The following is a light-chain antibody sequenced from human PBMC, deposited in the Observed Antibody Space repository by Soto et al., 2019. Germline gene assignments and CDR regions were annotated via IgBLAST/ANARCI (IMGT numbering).Light chain of an antibody. CDR2: GAS. Sequence: EIVLTQSPGTLSFSPGEGATLSCRASQSVSSYLAWYQRKPGQAPRLLIYGASTRATGIPDRFSGSGSGTDFTLTISRLEPEDFAVYYCQQYGSSPRTFGQGTKVDIK. CDR3: QQYGSSPRT. J-gene: IGKJ1*01. V-gene: IGKV3-20*01. CDR1: QSVSSY.